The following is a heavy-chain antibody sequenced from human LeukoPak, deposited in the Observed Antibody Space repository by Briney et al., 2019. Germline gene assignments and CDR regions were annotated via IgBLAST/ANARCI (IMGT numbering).Heavy chain of an antibody. Sequence: ASVKVSCKASGYTFTSYYMHWVRQAPGQGLEWMGIINPSGGSTSYAQKFQGRVTMTRDTSTSTVYMELSSLRSEDTAVYYCVRDIAAAAFDYWGQGTLVTVSS. CDR2: INPSGGST. CDR1: GYTFTSYY. J-gene: IGHJ4*02. CDR3: VRDIAAAAFDY. D-gene: IGHD6-13*01. V-gene: IGHV1-46*01.